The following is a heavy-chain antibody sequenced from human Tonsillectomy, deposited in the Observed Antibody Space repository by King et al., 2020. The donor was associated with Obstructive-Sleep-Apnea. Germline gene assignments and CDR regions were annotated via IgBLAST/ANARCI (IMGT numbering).Heavy chain of an antibody. V-gene: IGHV3-30*18. CDR3: AKQLEYYYGMDV. CDR1: GFTFRSYG. CDR2: ISHDGSNK. Sequence: VQLVESGGGVVQPGRSLRLSCAASGFTFRSYGMDWVRQVPGKGLEWVAIISHDGSNKYYADSGKGRFTISRDNSENTLYLQMNSLRAEDTAVYYCAKQLEYYYGMDVWGQGTTVTVSS. J-gene: IGHJ6*02. D-gene: IGHD3-3*01.